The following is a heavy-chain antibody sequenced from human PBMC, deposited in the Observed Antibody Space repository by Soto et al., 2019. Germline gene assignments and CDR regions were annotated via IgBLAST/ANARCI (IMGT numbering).Heavy chain of an antibody. CDR1: GFTVSSNY. D-gene: IGHD3-10*01. CDR2: IYSGGST. Sequence: GGSLRLSCAASGFTVSSNYMSWVRQAPGKGLEWVSVIYSGGSTYYADSVKGRFTISRDNSKNTLYLQMNSLRAEDTAVYYCARQFYYDPLTMVRGVTNWFDPWGQGTLVTVSS. J-gene: IGHJ5*02. V-gene: IGHV3-66*04. CDR3: ARQFYYDPLTMVRGVTNWFDP.